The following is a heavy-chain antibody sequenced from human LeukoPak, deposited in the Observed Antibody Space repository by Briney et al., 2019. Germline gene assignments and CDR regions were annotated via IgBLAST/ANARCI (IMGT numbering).Heavy chain of an antibody. J-gene: IGHJ3*02. D-gene: IGHD2-21*02. CDR1: GGTFSSYA. V-gene: IGHV1-69*13. CDR3: ARLLTAIDAFDI. CDR2: IIPIFGTA. Sequence: ASVKVSCKASGGTFSSYATSWVRQAPGQGLEWMGGIIPIFGTANYAQKFQGRVTITADESTSTAYMELSSLRSEDTAVYYCARLLTAIDAFDIWGQGTMVTVSS.